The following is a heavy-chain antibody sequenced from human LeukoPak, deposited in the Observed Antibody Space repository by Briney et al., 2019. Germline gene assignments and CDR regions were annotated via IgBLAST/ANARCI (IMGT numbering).Heavy chain of an antibody. J-gene: IGHJ3*02. CDR2: IYYSGTT. V-gene: IGHV4-59*12. Sequence: SETLSLTCTVSGGSISSYYWNWIRQPPGKGLEWIGYIYYSGTTNYNPSLKSRVTISVDTSKNQFSLKLSSVTAADTAVYYCARPSGYSYGPGAFDIWGQGTMVTVSS. CDR3: ARPSGYSYGPGAFDI. CDR1: GGSISSYY. D-gene: IGHD5-18*01.